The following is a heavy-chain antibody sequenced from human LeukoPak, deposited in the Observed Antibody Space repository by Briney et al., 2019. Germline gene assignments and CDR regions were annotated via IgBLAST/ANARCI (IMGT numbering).Heavy chain of an antibody. D-gene: IGHD2-2*01. CDR2: INHSGRT. Sequence: PSETLSLTCAVYGGSVSDYYWNWIRQSPGKGLEWIGEINHSGRTNYNPSLKSPVTISLDTSKNQFSLNLTSVTAADTAIYYCARLGCSSTSCNGSDYWGQGTLVTVSS. V-gene: IGHV4-34*01. J-gene: IGHJ4*02. CDR3: ARLGCSSTSCNGSDY. CDR1: GGSVSDYY.